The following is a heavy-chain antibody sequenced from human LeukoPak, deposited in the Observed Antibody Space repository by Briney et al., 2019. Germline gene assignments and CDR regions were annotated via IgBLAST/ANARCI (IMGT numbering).Heavy chain of an antibody. V-gene: IGHV4-59*01. J-gene: IGHJ4*02. CDR2: IYYSGST. Sequence: SETLSLTCTVSGGSISSYYWSRIRQPPGKGLEWIGYIYYSGSTNYNPSLKSRVTISVDTSKNQFSLKLSSVTAADTAVYYCARRYSYGYYFDYWGQGTLVTVSS. D-gene: IGHD5-18*01. CDR1: GGSISSYY. CDR3: ARRYSYGYYFDY.